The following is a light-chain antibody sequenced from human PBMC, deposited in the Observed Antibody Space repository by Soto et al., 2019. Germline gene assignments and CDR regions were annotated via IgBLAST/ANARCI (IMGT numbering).Light chain of an antibody. CDR3: QQYNSYPGT. J-gene: IGKJ1*01. CDR2: DAS. Sequence: IQMTQSPYTLSASVGDRVTITCRASQSINRRLAWYQQKPGKAPNLLIYDASTLESGVPARFSGGDSGTEFTLTISSLQPDDFTTFYCQQYNSYPGTFGQGTKVDI. CDR1: QSINRR. V-gene: IGKV1-5*01.